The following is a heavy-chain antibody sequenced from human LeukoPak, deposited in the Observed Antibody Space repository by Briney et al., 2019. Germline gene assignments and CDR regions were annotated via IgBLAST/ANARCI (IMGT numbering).Heavy chain of an antibody. V-gene: IGHV4-4*07. J-gene: IGHJ6*02. CDR2: IYTSGST. CDR1: GGSLSSYY. CDR3: ARDRVAARWYYYDGMGV. Sequence: PSETLSLTCTVSGGSLSSYYWSWIRQPAGKGLEWIGRIYTSGSTNYNPSLTSRVTISVDTSKNQFSLKLSSVTAADTVVYYCARDRVAARWYYYDGMGVWGQGTTVTVSS. D-gene: IGHD6-13*01.